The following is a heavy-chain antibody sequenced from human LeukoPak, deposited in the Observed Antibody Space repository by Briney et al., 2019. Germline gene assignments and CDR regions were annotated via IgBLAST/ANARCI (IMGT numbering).Heavy chain of an antibody. CDR3: ARGKVTTLGAFDI. J-gene: IGHJ3*02. CDR2: ISYDGSNK. V-gene: IGHV3-30-3*01. CDR1: GFTFSSYA. Sequence: GGSLRLSCAASGFTFSSYAMHWVRQAPGKGLEWVAVISYDGSNKYYADSVKGRFTISRDNSKNTLYLQMNSLGAEDTAVYYCARGKVTTLGAFDIWGQGTMVTVSS. D-gene: IGHD4-17*01.